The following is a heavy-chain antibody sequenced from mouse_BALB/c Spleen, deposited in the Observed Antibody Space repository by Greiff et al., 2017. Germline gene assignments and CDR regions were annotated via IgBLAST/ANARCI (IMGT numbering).Heavy chain of an antibody. V-gene: IGHV2-6-5*01. J-gene: IGHJ4*01. CDR1: GFSLTDYG. Sequence: QVQLQQSGPGLVAPSQSLSITCTVSGFSLTDYGVSWIRQPPGKGLEWLGVIWGGGSTYYNSALKSRLSISKDNSKSQVFLKMNSLQTDDTDMYYCAEVNYYGSSYDAMDYWGQGTSVTVS. D-gene: IGHD1-1*01. CDR3: AEVNYYGSSYDAMDY. CDR2: IWGGGST.